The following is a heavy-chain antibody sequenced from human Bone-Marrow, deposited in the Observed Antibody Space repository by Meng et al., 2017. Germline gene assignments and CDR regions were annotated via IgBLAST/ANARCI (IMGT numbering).Heavy chain of an antibody. V-gene: IGHV5-51*01. Sequence: GESLKISCKGSGYSFTSYWIGWVRQMPGKGLEWVGSIYPGDSDTRYSPSFQGQVTISADKSISTAYLQWRSLKASDTAMYYCARHPSWYHSYFDYWGQGTLVTVSS. CDR2: IYPGDSDT. CDR3: ARHPSWYHSYFDY. D-gene: IGHD6-13*01. CDR1: GYSFTSYW. J-gene: IGHJ4*02.